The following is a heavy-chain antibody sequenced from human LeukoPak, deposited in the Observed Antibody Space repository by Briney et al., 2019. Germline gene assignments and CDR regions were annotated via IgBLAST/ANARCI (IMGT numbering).Heavy chain of an antibody. V-gene: IGHV1-2*04. CDR3: ARDGGGDSYQGSVDYYYYGMDV. D-gene: IGHD2-21*02. J-gene: IGHJ6*02. CDR1: GYTFTGYY. CDR2: INPNSGGT. Sequence: GASVKVSCKASGYTFTGYYMHWVRQAPGQGLEWMGWINPNSGGTNYAQKFQGWVTMTRDTSISTAYMELSRLRSDDTAVYYCARDGGGDSYQGSVDYYYYGMDVWGQGTTVTVSS.